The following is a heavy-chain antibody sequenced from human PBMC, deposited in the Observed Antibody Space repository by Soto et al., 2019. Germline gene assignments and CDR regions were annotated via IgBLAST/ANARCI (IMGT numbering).Heavy chain of an antibody. CDR3: VNTVMVHTITGVHYFVD. J-gene: IGHJ4*02. V-gene: IGHV2-5*04. CDR2: IYWKEDK. CDR1: AFSLSTNGVG. Sequence: QITLEESGPTLVKPTQTLTLTCTFSAFSLSTNGVGVGWIRQPPGKPLEWLAVIYWKEDKRYSRSLKSRLSITKGTSTHQVVHTLTPKAPGDTVTYYCVNTVMVHTITGVHYFVDWGPGILVTASS. D-gene: IGHD2-8*01.